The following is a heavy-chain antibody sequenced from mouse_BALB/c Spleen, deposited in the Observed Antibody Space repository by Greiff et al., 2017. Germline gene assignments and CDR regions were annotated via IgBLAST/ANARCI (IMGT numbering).Heavy chain of an antibody. V-gene: IGHV5-12-2*01. CDR2: ISNGGGST. Sequence: EVQVVESGGGLVQPGGSLKLSCAASGFTFSSYTMSWVRQTPEKRLEWVAYISNGGGSTYYPDTVKGRFTISRDNAKNTLYLQMSSLKSEDTAMYYCARHERGFAYWGQGTLVTVSA. J-gene: IGHJ3*01. CDR3: ARHERGFAY. CDR1: GFTFSSYT.